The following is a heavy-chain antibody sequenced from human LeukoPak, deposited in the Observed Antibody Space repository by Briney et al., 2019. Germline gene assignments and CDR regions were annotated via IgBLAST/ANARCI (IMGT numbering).Heavy chain of an antibody. Sequence: ASVKVSCKASGYTFTDYYLHWVRQAPGQGLEWMGWINHNSGGTNYAQKFQGRVTMTRDTSIGTAYMELSRLRSDDTALYYCARGTTLTTLPYYDYYMDVWGEGTTVTVSS. J-gene: IGHJ6*03. CDR1: GYTFTDYY. V-gene: IGHV1-2*02. CDR3: ARGTTLTTLPYYDYYMDV. D-gene: IGHD4-17*01. CDR2: INHNSGGT.